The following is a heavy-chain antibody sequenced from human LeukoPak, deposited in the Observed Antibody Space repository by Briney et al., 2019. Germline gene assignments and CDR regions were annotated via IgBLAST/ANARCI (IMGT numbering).Heavy chain of an antibody. CDR3: ASTTPVTTVVT. V-gene: IGHV4-34*01. CDR2: INHSGST. CDR1: GGSSSGYY. J-gene: IGHJ4*02. Sequence: SETLSLTCAVYGGSSSGYYWSWLRQPPGKGLEWIGEINHSGSTNYNPSLKSRVTISVDTSKNQFSLKLSSVTAADTAVYHCASTTPVTTVVTWGQGTLVTVSS. D-gene: IGHD4-23*01.